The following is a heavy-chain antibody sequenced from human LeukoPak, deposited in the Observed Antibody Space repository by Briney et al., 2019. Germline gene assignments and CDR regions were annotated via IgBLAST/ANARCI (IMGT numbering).Heavy chain of an antibody. CDR2: INHSGST. Sequence: PSETLSLTCAVYGGSFSGYYWSWIRQPPGKGLEWIGEINHSGSTYYNPSLKSRVTISVDTSKNQFSLKLSSVTAADTAVYYCARVMDTAMAGIDYWGQGTLVTVSS. D-gene: IGHD5-18*01. V-gene: IGHV4-34*01. CDR1: GGSFSGYY. J-gene: IGHJ4*02. CDR3: ARVMDTAMAGIDY.